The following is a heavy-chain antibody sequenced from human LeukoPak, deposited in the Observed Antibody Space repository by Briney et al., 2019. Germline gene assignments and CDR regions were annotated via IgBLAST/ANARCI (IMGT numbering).Heavy chain of an antibody. CDR3: ARGGSPPEALGDTFDV. V-gene: IGHV3-74*01. J-gene: IGHJ3*01. CDR2: GKRDGRST. CDR1: GFAFSSNW. D-gene: IGHD1-26*01. Sequence: AGAPRLFCAAAGFAFSSNWMHWARQAPGQGQVLVSRGKRDGRSTNDADSVKGRFTVTRDNAKNTLILQMNSVRAEDTAVYYCARGGSPPEALGDTFDVWGHGTLVTVSS.